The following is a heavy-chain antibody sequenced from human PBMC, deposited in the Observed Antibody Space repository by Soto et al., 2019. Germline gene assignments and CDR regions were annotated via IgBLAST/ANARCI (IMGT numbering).Heavy chain of an antibody. V-gene: IGHV4-34*01. CDR2: INHSGST. CDR3: ARGWGRYCSGGSCYTVRLDP. J-gene: IGHJ5*02. Sequence: PSETLSLTCAVYGGSFSGYYWSWIRQPPGKGLEWIGEINHSGSTNYNPSLKSRVTISVDTSKNQFSLKLSSVTAADTAVYYCARGWGRYCSGGSCYTVRLDPWGQGTLVTVSS. D-gene: IGHD2-15*01. CDR1: GGSFSGYY.